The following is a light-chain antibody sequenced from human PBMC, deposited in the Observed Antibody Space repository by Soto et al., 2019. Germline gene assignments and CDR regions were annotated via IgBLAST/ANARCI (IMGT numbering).Light chain of an antibody. CDR3: SSYTTSNTRQIV. CDR2: DVS. Sequence: QSALTQPASVSGSPGQSITISCTGTSSDVGTYNYVSWYQQHPGRAPKLMIYDVSHRPSGVSNRFSASKSGNTASLTISGLQAEDEADYYCSSYTTSNTRQIVFGTGTKLTVL. CDR1: SSDVGTYNY. J-gene: IGLJ1*01. V-gene: IGLV2-14*01.